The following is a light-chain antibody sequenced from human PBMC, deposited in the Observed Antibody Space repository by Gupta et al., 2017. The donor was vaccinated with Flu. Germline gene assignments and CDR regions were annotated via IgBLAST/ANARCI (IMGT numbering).Light chain of an antibody. CDR2: EAS. Sequence: DIQMTQSPSTLSASVGDRVTITCRASQSVGRWLAWYQQKPGKAPRLLIYEASNLESGVPSRFSDSGSGTELTLTISSLQPDDFGTYYCQQYNSPSGTFGQGTKVEIK. CDR1: QSVGRW. V-gene: IGKV1-5*03. CDR3: QQYNSPSGT. J-gene: IGKJ1*01.